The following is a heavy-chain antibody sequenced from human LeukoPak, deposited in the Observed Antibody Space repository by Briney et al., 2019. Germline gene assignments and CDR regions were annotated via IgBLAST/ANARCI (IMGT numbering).Heavy chain of an antibody. V-gene: IGHV4-34*01. CDR2: INHSGST. CDR3: ARGIRRHYYGSGSYYNTGRRIGDYIDY. D-gene: IGHD3-10*01. CDR1: GGSFSGYY. Sequence: SETLSLTCAVYGGSFSGYYWSWIRQPPGKGLEWIGEINHSGSTNYNPSLKSRVTISVDTSKNQFSLKLSSVTAADTAVYYCARGIRRHYYGSGSYYNTGRRIGDYIDYWGQGTLVTVSS. J-gene: IGHJ4*02.